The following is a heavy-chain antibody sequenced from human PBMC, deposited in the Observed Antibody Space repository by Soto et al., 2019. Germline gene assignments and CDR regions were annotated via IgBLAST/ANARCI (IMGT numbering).Heavy chain of an antibody. CDR2: INSDGSST. D-gene: IGHD3-9*01. CDR3: ARAGEKRYFDWLLPRYYYYGMDV. Sequence: GGSLRLSCAASGFTFSSYWMHWVRQAPGKKLVKVSRINSDGSSTSYADSVKGRFTISRDNAKNTLYLQMNSLRAEDTAVYYCARAGEKRYFDWLLPRYYYYGMDVWGQGTTVTVSS. J-gene: IGHJ6*02. CDR1: GFTFSSYW. V-gene: IGHV3-74*01.